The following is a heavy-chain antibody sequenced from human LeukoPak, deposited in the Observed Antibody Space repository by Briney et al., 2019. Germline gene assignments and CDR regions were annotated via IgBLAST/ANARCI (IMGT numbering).Heavy chain of an antibody. Sequence: SETLSLTCAASGGSISSSNWWSWVRQPPGKGLEWIGEIYHSGPPTYNPSLKSRVTISLDKSKNQFSLKLSSVPAADTAVYYCASLAAAITGGYYYYYMDVWGKGTTVTVSS. CDR2: IYHSGPP. D-gene: IGHD6-13*01. CDR3: ASLAAAITGGYYYYYMDV. CDR1: GGSISSSNW. V-gene: IGHV4-4*02. J-gene: IGHJ6*03.